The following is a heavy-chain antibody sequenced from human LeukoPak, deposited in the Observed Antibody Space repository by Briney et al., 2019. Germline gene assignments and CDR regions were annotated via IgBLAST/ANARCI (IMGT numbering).Heavy chain of an antibody. V-gene: IGHV4-39*01. CDR3: AINHGVWSGYWPFDY. J-gene: IGHJ4*02. D-gene: IGHD3-3*01. CDR2: IYYSGST. CDR1: GGSISSSSYY. Sequence: PSETLSLTCTVSGGSISSSSYYWGWIRQPPGKGLEWIGSIYYSGSTYYNPSLKSRVTISVDTSKNQFSLKLSSVTAADTAVYYCAINHGVWSGYWPFDYWGQGTLVTVSS.